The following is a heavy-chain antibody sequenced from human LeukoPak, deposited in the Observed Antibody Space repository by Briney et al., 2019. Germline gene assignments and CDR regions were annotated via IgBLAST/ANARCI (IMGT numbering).Heavy chain of an antibody. Sequence: PGGSLRLSCAASGFTFSSYGMHWVRQAPGKGLEWVAVISYDGSNKYYADSVKGRFTISRDNSKNTLYLQMNSLRAEDTAVYYCAKDSPVRRRIRPYGGGSWFDPWGQGTLVTVSS. CDR1: GFTFSSYG. V-gene: IGHV3-30*18. CDR2: ISYDGSNK. D-gene: IGHD4-11*01. J-gene: IGHJ5*02. CDR3: AKDSPVRRRIRPYGGGSWFDP.